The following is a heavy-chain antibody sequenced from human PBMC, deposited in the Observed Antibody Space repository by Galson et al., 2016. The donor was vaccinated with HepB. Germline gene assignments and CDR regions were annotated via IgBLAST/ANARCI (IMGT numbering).Heavy chain of an antibody. CDR1: GFTFSGFG. CDR2: ISRSSNYI. J-gene: IGHJ3*02. V-gene: IGHV3-21*01. CDR3: ARETTVDAFDI. Sequence: SLGLSCAGSGFTFSGFGMNWVRQAPGKGLEWVSSISRSSNYIDYADSVKGRFTVSRDNAKNSLYLQMNSLRAEDTAVYYCARETTVDAFDIWGQGTMVTVSS. D-gene: IGHD1-1*01.